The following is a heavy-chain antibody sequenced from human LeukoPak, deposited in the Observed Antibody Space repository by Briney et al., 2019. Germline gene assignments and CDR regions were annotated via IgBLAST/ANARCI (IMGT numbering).Heavy chain of an antibody. CDR3: ARGYCTNGVCSPERYNWFDP. D-gene: IGHD2-8*01. J-gene: IGHJ5*02. V-gene: IGHV4-61*02. CDR1: GGSISSGSYY. CDR2: IYTSGST. Sequence: SETLSLTCTVSGGSISSGSYYWSWIRQPAGKGLEWIGRIYTSGSTNYNPSLKSRVTISVDTSKNQFSLKLSSVTAADTAVYYCARGYCTNGVCSPERYNWFDPWGQGTLVTVSS.